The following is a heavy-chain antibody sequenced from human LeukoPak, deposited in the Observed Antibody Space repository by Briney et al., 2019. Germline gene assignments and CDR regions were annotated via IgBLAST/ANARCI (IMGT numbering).Heavy chain of an antibody. Sequence: KPSETLSLTCTVSGGSISTNSYYWGWIRQPPGKGLKWIGSIHYSGSTYYNPSLKSRVTISVDTSKNQFSLKLSSVTAADTAVYYCARGHDYGDRGGWFDPWGQGTLVTVSS. J-gene: IGHJ5*02. V-gene: IGHV4-39*07. CDR2: IHYSGST. CDR1: GGSISTNSYY. CDR3: ARGHDYGDRGGWFDP. D-gene: IGHD4-17*01.